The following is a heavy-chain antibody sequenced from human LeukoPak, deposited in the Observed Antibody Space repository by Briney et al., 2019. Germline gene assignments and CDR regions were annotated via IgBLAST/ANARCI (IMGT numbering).Heavy chain of an antibody. V-gene: IGHV1-3*04. CDR1: GYTFTSYT. CDR3: AYDILTGYLGRLDH. CDR2: INTGNGNT. D-gene: IGHD3-9*01. J-gene: IGHJ4*02. Sequence: ASVKVSCKASGYTFTSYTMYWVRQPPGRRLEWMGWINTGNGNTKYSQKFQGRVTITRDTSASTGYMELSSLRSEDTAVYYCAYDILTGYLGRLDHWGQGTLVTVSS.